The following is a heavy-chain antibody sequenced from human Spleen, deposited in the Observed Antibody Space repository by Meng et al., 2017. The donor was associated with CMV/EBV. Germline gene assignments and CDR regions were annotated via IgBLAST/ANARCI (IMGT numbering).Heavy chain of an antibody. J-gene: IGHJ4*02. V-gene: IGHV1-2*02. D-gene: IGHD3-10*01. Sequence: VSCKASGYSFTGYFIHWVRQAPGQGLEWMGWINPSNGVTNFVREFQGRVTLTRDTSITTTYMELSGLRSDDTAVYYCARAPLSGFDYWGQGTLVTVS. CDR2: INPSNGVT. CDR3: ARAPLSGFDY. CDR1: GYSFTGYF.